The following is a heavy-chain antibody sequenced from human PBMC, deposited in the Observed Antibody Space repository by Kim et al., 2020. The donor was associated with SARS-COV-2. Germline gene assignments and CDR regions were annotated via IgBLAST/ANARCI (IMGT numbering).Heavy chain of an antibody. J-gene: IGHJ4*02. D-gene: IGHD2-15*01. V-gene: IGHV4-39*01. CDR2: IYYSGST. CDR3: ARTLQDGGKGPNFDY. CDR1: GGSISSSSYY. Sequence: SETLSLTCTVSGGSISSSSYYWGWIRQPPGKGLEWIGSIYYSGSTYYNPSLKSRVTISVDTSKNQFSLKLSSVTAADTAVYYCARTLQDGGKGPNFDYWGQGTLVTVSS.